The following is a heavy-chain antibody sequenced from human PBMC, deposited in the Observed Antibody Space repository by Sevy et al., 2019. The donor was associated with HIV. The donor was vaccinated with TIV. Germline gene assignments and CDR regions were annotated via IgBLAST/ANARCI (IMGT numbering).Heavy chain of an antibody. CDR3: ERKGWDGYQLPIDY. Sequence: GGSLRLSCAASGFTFSSYGMHWVRQAPGKGLEWVAFIWYDGSNKYYADSVKGRFTISRDNSRNTLYLQMNSLRAEDTAVYYSERKGWDGYQLPIDYWGQGTLVTVSS. CDR1: GFTFSSYG. CDR2: IWYDGSNK. V-gene: IGHV3-33*01. D-gene: IGHD2-2*01. J-gene: IGHJ4*02.